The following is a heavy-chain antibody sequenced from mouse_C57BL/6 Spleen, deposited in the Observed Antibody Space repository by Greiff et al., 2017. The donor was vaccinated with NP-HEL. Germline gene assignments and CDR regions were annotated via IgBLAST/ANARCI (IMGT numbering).Heavy chain of an antibody. J-gene: IGHJ2*01. CDR2: IYPGDGDT. Sequence: QVQLQQSGAELVKPGASVKISCKASGYAFSSYWMNWVKQRPGKGLEWIGQIYPGDGDTNYNGKFKGKATLTADKSSSTAYMQLSSLTSEDSAVYFCAREAAQVYYFDYWGQGTTLTVSS. D-gene: IGHD3-2*02. CDR3: AREAAQVYYFDY. V-gene: IGHV1-80*01. CDR1: GYAFSSYW.